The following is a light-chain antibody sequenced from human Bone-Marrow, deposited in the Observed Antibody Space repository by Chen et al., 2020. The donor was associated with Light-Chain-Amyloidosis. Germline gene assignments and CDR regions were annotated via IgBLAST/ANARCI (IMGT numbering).Light chain of an antibody. Sequence: NFMLTQPHSVSESPGKTVIISCTRSSGSIATNYVQWYQQRPGSSPTTVLYEDDQRPSGVPDRFSGSIDRSSNSASLTISGLKNEDEADYYCQSYQGSSQGVFGGGTKLTVL. J-gene: IGLJ3*02. CDR1: SGSIATNY. CDR2: EDD. CDR3: QSYQGSSQGV. V-gene: IGLV6-57*01.